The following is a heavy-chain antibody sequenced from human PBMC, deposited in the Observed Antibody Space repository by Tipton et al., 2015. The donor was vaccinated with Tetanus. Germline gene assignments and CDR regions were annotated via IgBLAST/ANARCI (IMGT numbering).Heavy chain of an antibody. V-gene: IGHV3-21*01. D-gene: IGHD2-21*02. CDR1: GFTFNTYW. CDR3: ARGMAEASNCGGDCYSDC. CDR2: ISSSSRYI. J-gene: IGHJ4*02. Sequence: SLRLSCAASGFTFNTYWMTWVRQVPGKGLEWVSSISSSSRYIYYADSVKGRFTISRDNAKNSLYLQMISLRAEDTAVYSCARGMAEASNCGGDCYSDCWGQGTLVTVSS.